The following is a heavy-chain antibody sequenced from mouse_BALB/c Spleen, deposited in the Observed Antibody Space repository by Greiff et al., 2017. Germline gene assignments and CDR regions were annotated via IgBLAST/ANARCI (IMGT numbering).Heavy chain of an antibody. Sequence: VKVEESGPGLVQPSQSLSITCTVSGFSLTSYGVHWVRQSPGKGLEWLGVIWSGGSTDYNAAFISRLSISKDNSKSQVFFKMNSLQADDTAIYYCARKDLGGYFDVWGAGTTVTVSS. CDR1: GFSLTSYG. D-gene: IGHD4-1*01. CDR3: ARKDLGGYFDV. J-gene: IGHJ1*01. CDR2: IWSGGST. V-gene: IGHV2-4-1*01.